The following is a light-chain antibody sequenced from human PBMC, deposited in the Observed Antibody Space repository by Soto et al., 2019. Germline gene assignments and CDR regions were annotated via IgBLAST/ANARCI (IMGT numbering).Light chain of an antibody. CDR1: QRVSNNY. J-gene: IGKJ2*01. V-gene: IGKV3-20*01. CDR3: QQYGTSYT. CDR2: GAS. Sequence: IVLTQSPGTLSLSPGERATLSCRTSQRVSNNYLAWYQQKPGQAPSLLIYGASNRATGTPDRSSGSGSGTDFTLAISTLEPEDFAVYYCQQYGTSYTFGQGTKLEIK.